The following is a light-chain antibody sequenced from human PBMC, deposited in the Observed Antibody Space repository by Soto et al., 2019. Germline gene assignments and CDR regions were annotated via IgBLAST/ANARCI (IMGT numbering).Light chain of an antibody. CDR2: DAS. Sequence: DIQMTQSPSSLSASVGDRVTITCRASQSIRSWLAWYQQKPGKASKFLIYDASNLESGVPSRFSGSGSGTEFTLTISNLQPDDFATYYCQQYDDYPLTFGGGTKVDIK. CDR3: QQYDDYPLT. J-gene: IGKJ4*01. V-gene: IGKV1-5*01. CDR1: QSIRSW.